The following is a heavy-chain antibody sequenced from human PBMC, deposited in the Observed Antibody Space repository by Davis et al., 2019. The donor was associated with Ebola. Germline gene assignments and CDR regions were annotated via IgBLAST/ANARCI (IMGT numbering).Heavy chain of an antibody. CDR2: IENDGSKK. Sequence: GESLKISCAASKFTLSSYWMSWVRQAPGKGLEWVATIENDGSKKYYMDSVKGRFTISRDNAKNSLFLQMNSLRADDTAVYYCAREGGWELLTHWGQGTLVTVSS. CDR1: KFTLSSYW. CDR3: AREGGWELLTH. D-gene: IGHD1-26*01. J-gene: IGHJ4*02. V-gene: IGHV3-7*01.